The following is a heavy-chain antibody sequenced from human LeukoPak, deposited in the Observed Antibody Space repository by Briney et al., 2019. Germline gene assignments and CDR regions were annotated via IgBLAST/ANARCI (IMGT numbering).Heavy chain of an antibody. D-gene: IGHD3-16*01. CDR3: ARVRDYDYVWGRREDAFDI. CDR2: ISSSSGTI. V-gene: IGHV3-11*04. J-gene: IGHJ3*02. CDR1: GFTFSDYY. Sequence: GGSLRLSCAASGFTFSDYYMSWIRQAPGKGLEWLSYISSSSGTIHYADSVKGRFTISRDNAKNSLYLQMNSLRAEDTAVYYCARVRDYDYVWGRREDAFDIWGQGTMVTVSS.